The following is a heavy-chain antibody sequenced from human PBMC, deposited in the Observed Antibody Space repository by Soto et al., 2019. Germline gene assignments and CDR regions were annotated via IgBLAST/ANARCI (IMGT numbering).Heavy chain of an antibody. CDR1: GGSISSYY. CDR2: IYYSGST. Sequence: SETLSLTCTVSGGSISSYYWSWIRQPPWKGLEWIGYIYYSGSTNYNPSLKSRVTISVDTSKNQFSLKLSSVTAADTAVYYCARDQISLRGWYGWFDPWGQGTLVTVSS. D-gene: IGHD6-19*01. J-gene: IGHJ5*02. CDR3: ARDQISLRGWYGWFDP. V-gene: IGHV4-59*01.